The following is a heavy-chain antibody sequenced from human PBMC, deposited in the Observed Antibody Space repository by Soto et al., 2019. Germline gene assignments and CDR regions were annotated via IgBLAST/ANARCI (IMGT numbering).Heavy chain of an antibody. CDR3: ARGDYDLYNWFDP. D-gene: IGHD3-3*01. CDR2: INPSGGST. V-gene: IGHV1-46*01. J-gene: IGHJ5*02. CDR1: GGTFSSYT. Sequence: ASVKVSCKASGGTFSSYTISWVRQAPGQGLEWMGRINPSGGSTSYAQKFQGRVTMTRDTSTSTVYMELSSLRSEDTAVYYCARGDYDLYNWFDPWGQGTLVTVSS.